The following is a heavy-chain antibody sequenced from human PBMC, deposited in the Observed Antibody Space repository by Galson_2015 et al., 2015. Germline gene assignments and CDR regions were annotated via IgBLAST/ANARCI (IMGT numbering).Heavy chain of an antibody. CDR1: GGSISSPGYY. Sequence: TLSLTCTVSGGSISSPGYYWSWIRQLPEKGLEWIGYIHYSGTTLYNPSLKSRPTISVDTSKDQFSLRLNSVTAADTATYYCARGPRGLRWFDPWGQGILVIVSS. CDR3: ARGPRGLRWFDP. V-gene: IGHV4-31*03. CDR2: IHYSGTT. J-gene: IGHJ5*02. D-gene: IGHD4-17*01.